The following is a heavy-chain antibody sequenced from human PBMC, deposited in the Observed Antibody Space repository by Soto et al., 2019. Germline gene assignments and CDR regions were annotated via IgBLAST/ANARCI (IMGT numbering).Heavy chain of an antibody. CDR3: ATALRFVDYLLKR. D-gene: IGHD3-9*01. J-gene: IGHJ4*02. CDR2: ITGASGDT. Sequence: GASVKVSCKASGYTLTTYPLHWVRQAPGQSLEWMGYITGASGDTRYSQKFHDRVTITRDTSANTAYLELNSLTSEDTAVYYCATALRFVDYLLKRWGPGTLVTVSS. CDR1: GYTLTTYP. V-gene: IGHV1-3*01.